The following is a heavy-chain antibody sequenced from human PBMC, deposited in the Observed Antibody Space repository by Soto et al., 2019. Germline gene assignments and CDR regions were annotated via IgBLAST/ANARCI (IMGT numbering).Heavy chain of an antibody. J-gene: IGHJ4*02. CDR3: ARDSLGYCTSTSCYWSEDY. Sequence: VGSLRLSCSAFGFTFSTYWMSWVRQAPGKGLEWVANIKQDGSEKYYVDSVKGRFTISRDNAKNSLYLQMNSLRAEDTAVYYCARDSLGYCTSTSCYWSEDYWGQGTLVTVSS. V-gene: IGHV3-7*03. D-gene: IGHD2-2*01. CDR2: IKQDGSEK. CDR1: GFTFSTYW.